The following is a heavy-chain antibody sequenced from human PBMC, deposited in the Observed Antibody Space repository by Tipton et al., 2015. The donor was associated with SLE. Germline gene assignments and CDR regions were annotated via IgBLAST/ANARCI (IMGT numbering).Heavy chain of an antibody. V-gene: IGHV4-61*01. J-gene: IGHJ5*02. CDR1: GGSVTSRTHY. D-gene: IGHD6-19*01. CDR2: IYYSGST. Sequence: TLSLTCTVSGGSVTSRTHYWGWIRQPPGKGLEWIGYIYYSGSTNYNPSLKSGVTISVDTSKNQFSLKLSSVTAADTAVYYCARQGYSSGVINWFDPWGQGTLVTVSS. CDR3: ARQGYSSGVINWFDP.